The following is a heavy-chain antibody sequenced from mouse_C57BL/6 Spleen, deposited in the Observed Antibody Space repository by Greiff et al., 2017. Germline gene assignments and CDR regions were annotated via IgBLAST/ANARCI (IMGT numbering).Heavy chain of an antibody. Sequence: VQLQQSGPELVKPGASVKLSCKASGYSFTSYDINWVKQGPGQGLEWSGWIYPRDGSTKYNVKFKGKATMTVDTSSSTAYMELHSLTSEDSAVYFCAGRTVIARGAIDYWGQGTSVTVSS. CDR1: GYSFTSYD. CDR3: AGRTVIARGAIDY. J-gene: IGHJ4*01. V-gene: IGHV1-85*01. D-gene: IGHD3-3*01. CDR2: IYPRDGST.